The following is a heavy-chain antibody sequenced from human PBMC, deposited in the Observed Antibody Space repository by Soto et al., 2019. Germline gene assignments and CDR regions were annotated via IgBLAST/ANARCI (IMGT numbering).Heavy chain of an antibody. V-gene: IGHV3-30*18. J-gene: IGHJ2*01. CDR1: GFTCSSSG. CDR2: ISYDGSNK. D-gene: IGHD2-15*01. CDR3: AKPPMCSL. Sequence: GGALRLSRRSDGFTCSSSGMQRTRHAPGKGLEWVAVISYDGSNKYYADSVKGRFTISRDNSKNTLYLQMNSLRAEDTAVYYCAKPPMCSLW.